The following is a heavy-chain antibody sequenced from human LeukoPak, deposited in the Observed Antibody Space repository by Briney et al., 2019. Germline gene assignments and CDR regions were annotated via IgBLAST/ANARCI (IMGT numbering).Heavy chain of an antibody. D-gene: IGHD4-17*01. J-gene: IGHJ4*02. CDR3: ARDPAPDYGVLN. Sequence: ASVKVSCKASGYTFTSYYMHWVRQAPGQGLEWMGIINPSGGSTSYAQKFQGRVTMTRDMSTSTVYMELSSLRSEDTAVYYCARDPAPDYGVLNWGQGTLVTVSS. CDR1: GYTFTSYY. V-gene: IGHV1-46*01. CDR2: INPSGGST.